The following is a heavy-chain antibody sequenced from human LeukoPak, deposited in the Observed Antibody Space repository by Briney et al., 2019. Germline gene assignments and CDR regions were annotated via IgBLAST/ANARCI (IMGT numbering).Heavy chain of an antibody. J-gene: IGHJ4*02. D-gene: IGHD4-17*01. V-gene: IGHV3-66*01. CDR1: GFSVSSNY. CDR3: ASRPSGDAVVCDY. CDR2: IYSGGST. Sequence: GGSLRLSCAASGFSVSSNYMSWVRQAPGKGLEWVSVIYSGGSTYYADSVKGRFTISRDNSKNSLYLQMNSLRAEDTAVYYCASRPSGDAVVCDYWGQGTLVTVSS.